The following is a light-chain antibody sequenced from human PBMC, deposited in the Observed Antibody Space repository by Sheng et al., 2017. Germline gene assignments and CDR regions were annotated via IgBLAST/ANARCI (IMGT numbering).Light chain of an antibody. CDR1: QSVSSSY. CDR2: DAS. CDR3: QQYSYSPPWT. J-gene: IGKJ1*01. Sequence: EIVLTQSPGTLSLSPGERATLSCRASQSVSSSYLAWYQQKPGQAPRLLIYDASTRATGIPDRFSGSGSGTDFTLTISRLEPEDFAVYYCQQYSYSPPWTFGQGTKVEIK. V-gene: IGKV3-20*01.